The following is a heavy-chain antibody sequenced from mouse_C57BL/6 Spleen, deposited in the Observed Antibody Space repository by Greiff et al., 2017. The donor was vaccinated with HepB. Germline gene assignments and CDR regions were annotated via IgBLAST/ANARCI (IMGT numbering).Heavy chain of an antibody. Sequence: EVKLMESGGGLVKPGGSLKLSCAASGFTFSDYGMHWVRQAPEKGLEWVAYISSGSSTIYYADTVKGRFTISRDNAKNTLFLQMTSLRSEDTAMYYCAVLYYYGSSSYAMDYWGQGTSVTVSS. CDR1: GFTFSDYG. J-gene: IGHJ4*01. D-gene: IGHD1-1*01. CDR3: AVLYYYGSSSYAMDY. CDR2: ISSGSSTI. V-gene: IGHV5-17*01.